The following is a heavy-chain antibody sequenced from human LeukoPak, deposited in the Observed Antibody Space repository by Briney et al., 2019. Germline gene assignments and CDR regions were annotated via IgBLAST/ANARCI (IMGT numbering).Heavy chain of an antibody. J-gene: IGHJ6*02. CDR3: ARETIVVVPAAMPPQYYYYGMDV. Sequence: SVKVSCKASGGSFSTYAISWVRQAPGQGLEWMGGITPIFGTARYAQKFQGRVTITADESTSTAYMELSSLRSEDTAVYYCARETIVVVPAAMPPQYYYYGMDVWGQGTTVTVSS. D-gene: IGHD2-2*01. CDR2: ITPIFGTA. V-gene: IGHV1-69*01. CDR1: GGSFSTYA.